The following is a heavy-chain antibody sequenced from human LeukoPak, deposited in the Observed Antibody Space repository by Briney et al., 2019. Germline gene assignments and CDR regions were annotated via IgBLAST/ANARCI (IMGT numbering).Heavy chain of an antibody. J-gene: IGHJ4*02. D-gene: IGHD6-13*01. V-gene: IGHV4-34*01. CDR1: GGSFNGYY. Sequence: SETLSLTCAVYGGSFNGYYWSWIRQSPGKGLEWIGEIDHSGRTNSNPSPKSRVIISVDMSKNQFSLRLTSVTAADTAIYYCARKSIVTAGRKPYDYWDQGTLVTVSS. CDR2: IDHSGRT. CDR3: ARKSIVTAGRKPYDY.